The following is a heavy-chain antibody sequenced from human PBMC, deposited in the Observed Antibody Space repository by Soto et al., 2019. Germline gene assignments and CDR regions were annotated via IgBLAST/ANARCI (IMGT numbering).Heavy chain of an antibody. CDR2: MNPNSGNT. D-gene: IGHD6-19*01. CDR1: GYTCTSYD. V-gene: IGHV1-8*01. Sequence: ASVKVSCKASGYTCTSYDINWVRQANGQGLEWMGWMNPNSGNTGYAQKFQGRVTMTRNTSISTAYMELSSLRSEDTAVYYCARVAGTFYYYYGMDVWGQGTTITVSS. CDR3: ARVAGTFYYYYGMDV. J-gene: IGHJ6*02.